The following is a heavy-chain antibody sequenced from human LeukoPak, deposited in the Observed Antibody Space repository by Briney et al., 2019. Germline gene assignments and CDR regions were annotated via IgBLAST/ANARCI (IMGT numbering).Heavy chain of an antibody. CDR2: IYYSGST. CDR3: ARVPNDYGVEYYFDY. V-gene: IGHV4-59*08. J-gene: IGHJ4*02. D-gene: IGHD4-17*01. Sequence: SETLSLTCTVSGGSISSYYWSWIRQPAGKGLEWIGYIYYSGSTNYNPSLKSRVTISVDTSKNQFSLKLTSVTAADTAVYYCARVPNDYGVEYYFDYWGQGTLVTVSS. CDR1: GGSISSYY.